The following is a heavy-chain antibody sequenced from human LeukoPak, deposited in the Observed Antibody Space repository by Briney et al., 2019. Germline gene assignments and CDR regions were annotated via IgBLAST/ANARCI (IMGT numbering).Heavy chain of an antibody. J-gene: IGHJ6*03. CDR3: AREDCSSSGCQYYYYYMDV. CDR2: FSHSGTT. CDR1: GYPITSFHY. Sequence: SETLSLTRAVSGYPITSFHYWGWVRQPPGKGLEWIGSFSHSGTTYYNPSLKSRVTILVDTSKNQFSLNLSSVTAADTAVYYCAREDCSSSGCQYYYYYMDVWGKGTTVTVSS. D-gene: IGHD2-2*01. V-gene: IGHV4-38-2*02.